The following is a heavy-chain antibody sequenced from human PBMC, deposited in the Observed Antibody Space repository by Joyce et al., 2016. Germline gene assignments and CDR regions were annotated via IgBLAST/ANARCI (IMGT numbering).Heavy chain of an antibody. CDR2: LSGSGTST. CDR3: AKALSPYYDYIWGSYLDAFDI. J-gene: IGHJ3*02. Sequence: EVQLLESGGGLVQPGGSLRLSCAASGFTFSRYAMSWVRQAPGKGLEWVSALSGSGTSTYYADSVKGRFTISRDNSKNTLYLQMNSLRAEDTAVYYCAKALSPYYDYIWGSYLDAFDIWGQGTMVTVSS. V-gene: IGHV3-23*01. CDR1: GFTFSRYA. D-gene: IGHD3-16*02.